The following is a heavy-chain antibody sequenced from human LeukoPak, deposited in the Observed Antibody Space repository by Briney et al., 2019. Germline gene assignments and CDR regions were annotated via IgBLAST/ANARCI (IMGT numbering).Heavy chain of an antibody. J-gene: IGHJ1*01. CDR2: ISGSGGST. CDR3: AKPPGVHYDSLFHH. Sequence: PGGSLRLSCAASGFTFSSYAMSWVRQAPGKGLEWVSAISGSGGSTYYADSVKGRFTISRDNSKNTLYLQMNGLRAEDTAVYYCAKPPGVHYDSLFHHWGQGTLVTVSS. V-gene: IGHV3-23*01. CDR1: GFTFSSYA. D-gene: IGHD3-22*01.